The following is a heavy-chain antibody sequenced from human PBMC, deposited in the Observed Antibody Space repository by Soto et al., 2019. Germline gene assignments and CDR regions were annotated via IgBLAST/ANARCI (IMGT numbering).Heavy chain of an antibody. D-gene: IGHD3-10*01. CDR3: ARAELLWFGESTEFDY. Sequence: SETLSLTCVVYGGSFSGYYWSWIRQPPGKGLEWIGEINHSGSTNYNPSLKSRVTISVDTSKNQFSLKLSSVTAADTAVYYCARAELLWFGESTEFDYWGQGTLVTVSS. CDR1: GGSFSGYY. V-gene: IGHV4-34*01. J-gene: IGHJ4*02. CDR2: INHSGST.